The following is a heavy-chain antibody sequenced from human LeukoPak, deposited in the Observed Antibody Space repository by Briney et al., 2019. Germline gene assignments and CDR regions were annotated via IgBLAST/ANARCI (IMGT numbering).Heavy chain of an antibody. V-gene: IGHV3-21*04. Sequence: PGGSLRLSCAASGFTFSSYSMNWVRQAPGKGLEWVSSISSSSSYIYYADSVKGRFTISRDNAKNSLYLQMNSLRAEDTAVYYCAKGLTYNSGSRGYFDYWGQGTLVTVSS. CDR3: AKGLTYNSGSRGYFDY. J-gene: IGHJ4*02. CDR2: ISSSSSYI. CDR1: GFTFSSYS. D-gene: IGHD6-19*01.